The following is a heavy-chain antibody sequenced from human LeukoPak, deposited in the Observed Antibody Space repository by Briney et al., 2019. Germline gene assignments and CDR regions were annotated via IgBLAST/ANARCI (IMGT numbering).Heavy chain of an antibody. V-gene: IGHV4-39*07. Sequence: SETLSLTCTVSGGSISSSSYYWGWIRQPPGKGLEWIGSIYYSGSTNYTPSLKSRVTISVDTSKNQFSLKLSSVTAADTAVYYCAREVRYSSSWYQVYYYYYYMDVWGKGTTVTISS. CDR2: IYYSGST. J-gene: IGHJ6*03. CDR3: AREVRYSSSWYQVYYYYYYMDV. CDR1: GGSISSSSYY. D-gene: IGHD6-13*01.